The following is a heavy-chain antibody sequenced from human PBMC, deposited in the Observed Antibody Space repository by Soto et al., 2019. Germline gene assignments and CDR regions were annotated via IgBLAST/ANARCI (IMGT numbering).Heavy chain of an antibody. J-gene: IGHJ3*02. Sequence: SVKLSCKASGGTFSSYAISWVRQAPGQGLEWMGGIIPIFGTANYAQKFQGRVTITADESTSTAYMELSSLRSEDTAVYYCAREMGKAMIVVVTDAFDIWGQGTMVTVSS. D-gene: IGHD3-22*01. V-gene: IGHV1-69*13. CDR3: AREMGKAMIVVVTDAFDI. CDR2: IIPIFGTA. CDR1: GGTFSSYA.